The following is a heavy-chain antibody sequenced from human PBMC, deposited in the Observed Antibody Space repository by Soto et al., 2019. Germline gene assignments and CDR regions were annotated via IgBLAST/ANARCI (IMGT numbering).Heavy chain of an antibody. D-gene: IGHD6-19*01. CDR2: IYYSGST. V-gene: IGHV4-59*08. Sequence: SETLSLTCTVSGGSISSYYWSWIRQPPGKGLEWIGYIYYSGSTNYNPSLKSRVTISVDTSKNQFSLKLSSVTAADTAVYYCVRAPEQRPIDFWGHGSLVTVYS. CDR1: GGSISSYY. J-gene: IGHJ4*01. CDR3: VRAPEQRPIDF.